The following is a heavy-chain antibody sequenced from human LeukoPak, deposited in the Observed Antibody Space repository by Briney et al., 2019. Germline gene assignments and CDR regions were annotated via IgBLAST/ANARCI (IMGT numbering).Heavy chain of an antibody. V-gene: IGHV4-31*03. Sequence: PSETLSLTCTVSGGSISSGGNYWTWIRQNPGKGLEWIGYINYSGNAYYNPSLKSRVTISVDTSKNQFSLKLSSVTAADTAVYYCARNELISSNYYYYGMDVWGQGTTVTVSS. J-gene: IGHJ6*02. CDR1: GGSISSGGNY. CDR3: ARNELISSNYYYYGMDV. CDR2: INYSGNA.